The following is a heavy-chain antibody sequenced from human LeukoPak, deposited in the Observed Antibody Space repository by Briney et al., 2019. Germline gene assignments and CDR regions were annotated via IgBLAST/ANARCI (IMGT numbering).Heavy chain of an antibody. CDR1: GYTFTSYD. CDR2: MNPNSSNT. D-gene: IGHD2-2*01. CDR3: ARGPYIVVVPAAMEFYYYGMDV. Sequence: RASVKVSCKASGYTFTSYDINWVRQATGQGLEWMGWMNPNSSNTGYAQKFQGRVTMTRNTSISTAYMELSSLRSEDTAVYYCARGPYIVVVPAAMEFYYYGMDVWGQGTTVTVSS. J-gene: IGHJ6*02. V-gene: IGHV1-8*01.